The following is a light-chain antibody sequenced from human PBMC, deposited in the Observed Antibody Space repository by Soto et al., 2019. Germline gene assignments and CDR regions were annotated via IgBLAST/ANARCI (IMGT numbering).Light chain of an antibody. CDR3: SSYTSSNTYV. CDR1: SSDVGGYNY. V-gene: IGLV2-14*03. J-gene: IGLJ1*01. Sequence: QSALTQPASVSGSPGQSTTSSCTGTSSDVGGYNYVSWYQQHPGEAPKLIIYDVSNRPSGVSTRFSASKSGNTASLTISGLQAEDEADYFCSSYTSSNTYVFGTGTKLTVL. CDR2: DVS.